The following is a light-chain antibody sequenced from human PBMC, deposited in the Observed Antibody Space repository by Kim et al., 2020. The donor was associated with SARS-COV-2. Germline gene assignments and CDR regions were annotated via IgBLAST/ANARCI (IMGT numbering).Light chain of an antibody. CDR3: QQRGSWPPALT. CDR1: HNVGIN. V-gene: IGKV3-11*01. CDR2: DAA. J-gene: IGKJ4*01. Sequence: FPGESAPRSCRASHNVGINLAWYQQTPGQPPRLLIYDAAMRAAGIPDRFSGSGSGTDFTLTIGSLAPEDFAIYYCQQRGSWPPALTFGGGTKLEI.